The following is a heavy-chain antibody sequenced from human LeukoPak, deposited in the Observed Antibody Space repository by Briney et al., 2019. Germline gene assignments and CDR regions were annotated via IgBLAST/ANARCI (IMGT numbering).Heavy chain of an antibody. V-gene: IGHV3-23*01. Sequence: GGSLRLSCVASGFTFSSSAMSWVRLAPGKGLEWVSTISGNGGSTYYADSVKGRFTISRDNSKTTLYLQMNRLRAEDTAVYYCAKTFGVVLRLDYWGQGTRVTVSS. CDR3: AKTFGVVLRLDY. J-gene: IGHJ4*02. CDR2: ISGNGGST. CDR1: GFTFSSSA. D-gene: IGHD3-3*01.